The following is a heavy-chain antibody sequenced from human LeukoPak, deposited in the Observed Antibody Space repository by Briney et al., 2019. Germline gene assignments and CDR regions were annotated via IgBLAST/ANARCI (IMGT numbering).Heavy chain of an antibody. J-gene: IGHJ6*02. D-gene: IGHD3-22*01. V-gene: IGHV3-53*01. Sequence: PGGSLSLSCAASGFTVSTNYMSWVRQAPGKGLEWVSVIYSGGNTYYADSVKGRFTISRDNSKNTLYLQMNSLRAEDTAVYYCVRLKNYDSSADYYYGMDVWGQGTTVTVSS. CDR2: IYSGGNT. CDR1: GFTVSTNY. CDR3: VRLKNYDSSADYYYGMDV.